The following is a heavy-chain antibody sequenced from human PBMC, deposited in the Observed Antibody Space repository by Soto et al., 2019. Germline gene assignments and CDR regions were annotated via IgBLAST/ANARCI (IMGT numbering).Heavy chain of an antibody. V-gene: IGHV3-30-3*01. J-gene: IGHJ3*02. CDR3: ARDLSKGGYSGYDYRSAFDI. D-gene: IGHD5-12*01. Sequence: GGSLRLSCAASGFTFSSYAMHWVRQAPGKGLEWVAVISYDGSNKYYADSVKGRFTISRDNSKNTLYLQMNSLRAEDTAVYYCARDLSKGGYSGYDYRSAFDIWGQGTMVTVSS. CDR2: ISYDGSNK. CDR1: GFTFSSYA.